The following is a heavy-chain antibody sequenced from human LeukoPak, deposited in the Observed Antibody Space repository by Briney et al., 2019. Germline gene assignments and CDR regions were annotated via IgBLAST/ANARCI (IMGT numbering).Heavy chain of an antibody. CDR2: ISGSGGST. CDR1: GFTFSSYA. Sequence: GGSLRLSCAASGFTFSSYAMSWVRQAPGKGLEWVSAISGSGGSTYYADSVKGRFTISRDNSKNTLYLQTNSLRAEDTAVYYCASLGYEGGWAYWGQGTLVTVSS. J-gene: IGHJ4*02. V-gene: IGHV3-23*01. CDR3: ASLGYEGGWAY. D-gene: IGHD5-12*01.